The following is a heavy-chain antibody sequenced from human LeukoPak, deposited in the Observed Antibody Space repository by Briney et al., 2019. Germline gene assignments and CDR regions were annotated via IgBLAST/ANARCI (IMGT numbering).Heavy chain of an antibody. V-gene: IGHV4-34*01. D-gene: IGHD6-19*01. J-gene: IGHJ6*02. CDR3: ARLNSGWSDYYYYYGMDV. CDR1: GGSFSGYY. CDR2: INHSGST. Sequence: PSETLSLTCAVYGGSFSGYYWSWICQPPGKGLEWIGEINHSGSTNYNPSLKSRVAISVDTSKNQFSLKLSSVTAADTAVYYCARLNSGWSDYYYYYGMDVWGQGTTVTVSS.